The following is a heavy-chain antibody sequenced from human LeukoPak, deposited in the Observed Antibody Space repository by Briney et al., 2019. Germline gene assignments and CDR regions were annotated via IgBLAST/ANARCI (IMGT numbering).Heavy chain of an antibody. V-gene: IGHV3-30*02. CDR1: GFTFSSYD. Sequence: GGSLRLSCTASGFTFSSYDMHWVRQAPGKGLEWVSFIRYDGSNKYYADSVRGRFTISRDNSKNTLYLQMNSLRAEDTAVYYCAKAVAGAFDIWGQGTMVTVSS. J-gene: IGHJ3*02. D-gene: IGHD6-19*01. CDR3: AKAVAGAFDI. CDR2: IRYDGSNK.